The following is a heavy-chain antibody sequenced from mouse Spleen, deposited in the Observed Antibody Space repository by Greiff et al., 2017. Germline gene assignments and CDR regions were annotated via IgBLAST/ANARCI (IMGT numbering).Heavy chain of an antibody. Sequence: QVQLQQPGAELVMPGASVKLSCKASGYTFTSYWMHWVKQRPGQGLEWIGEIDPSDSYTNYNQKFKGKATLTVDKSSSTAYMQLSSLTSEDSAVYYCARDYGPWFAYWGQGTLVTVSA. D-gene: IGHD1-2*01. CDR3: ARDYGPWFAY. V-gene: IGHV1-69*01. CDR1: GYTFTSYW. J-gene: IGHJ3*01. CDR2: IDPSDSYT.